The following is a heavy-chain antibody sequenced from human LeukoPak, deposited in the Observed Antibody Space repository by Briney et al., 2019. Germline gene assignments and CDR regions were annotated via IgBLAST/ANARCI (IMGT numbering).Heavy chain of an antibody. J-gene: IGHJ4*02. Sequence: PSETLSLTCTVSGGSISSYYWSWVRQPPGKGLEWIGYIYYSGSTNYNPSLKSRVTISVDTSKNQFSLKLSSVTAADTAVYYCARDPPRGVTRGYWGEGTLVTVSS. CDR2: IYYSGST. CDR1: GGSISSYY. D-gene: IGHD4-17*01. CDR3: ARDPPRGVTRGY. V-gene: IGHV4-59*01.